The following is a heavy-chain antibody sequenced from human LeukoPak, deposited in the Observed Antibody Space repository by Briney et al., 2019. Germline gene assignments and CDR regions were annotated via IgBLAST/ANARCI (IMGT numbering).Heavy chain of an antibody. CDR3: ARGGGGQYSSSWYYFDY. Sequence: ASVKVSCKASGYTFTGYYMHWVRQAPGQGLEWMGWINPNSGGTNYAQKFQGRVTMTRDTSISTACMELSRLRSDDTAVYYCARGGGGQYSSSWYYFDYWGQGTLVTVSS. CDR2: INPNSGGT. CDR1: GYTFTGYY. J-gene: IGHJ4*02. V-gene: IGHV1-2*02. D-gene: IGHD6-13*01.